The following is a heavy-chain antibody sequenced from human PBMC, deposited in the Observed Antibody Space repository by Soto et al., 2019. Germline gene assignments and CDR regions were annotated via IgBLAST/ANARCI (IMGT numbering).Heavy chain of an antibody. Sequence: QVQLVESGGGLVKPGGSLRLSCAASGFTFSDYYMNWIRQAPGKGLEWVSYISNSGRTLYYADSMKGRFTISRDNARNSLFLQMNSLRSDDTAVYYCARDLVAVSGGVYSSSSGGYFFDFWGQGTLVTVSS. CDR1: GFTFSDYY. V-gene: IGHV3-11*01. D-gene: IGHD6-6*01. CDR3: ARDLVAVSGGVYSSSSGGYFFDF. J-gene: IGHJ4*02. CDR2: ISNSGRTL.